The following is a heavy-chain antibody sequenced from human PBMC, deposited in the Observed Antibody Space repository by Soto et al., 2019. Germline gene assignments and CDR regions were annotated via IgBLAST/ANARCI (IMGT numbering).Heavy chain of an antibody. CDR3: ARGDTVTTIYYYYYYGMDV. J-gene: IGHJ6*02. D-gene: IGHD4-4*01. V-gene: IGHV1-69*13. Sequence: SVKVSCKASGGTFSSYAISWVRQAPGQGLEWMGGIIPIFGIANYAQKFQGRVTITADESTSTAYMELSSLRSEDTAVYYCARGDTVTTIYYYYYYGMDVWGQGTTVTVS. CDR1: GGTFSSYA. CDR2: IIPIFGIA.